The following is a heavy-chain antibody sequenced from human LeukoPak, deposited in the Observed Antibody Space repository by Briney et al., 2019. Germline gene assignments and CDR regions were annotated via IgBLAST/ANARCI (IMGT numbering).Heavy chain of an antibody. CDR1: GFTFSSYA. D-gene: IGHD3-10*01. V-gene: IGHV3-23*01. Sequence: GGSLRLSCAASGFTFSSYAMSWVRPAPGRGLEWVSAISGSGGSTYYADSVRGGFTISRDNSKNTLYLQMNSLRAEDTAVYYCARDKSDSGSYYKSWGQGTLVTVSS. J-gene: IGHJ5*02. CDR3: ARDKSDSGSYYKS. CDR2: ISGSGGST.